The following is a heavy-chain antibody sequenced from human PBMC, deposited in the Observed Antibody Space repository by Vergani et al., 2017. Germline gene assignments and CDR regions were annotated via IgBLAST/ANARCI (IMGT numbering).Heavy chain of an antibody. Sequence: QVQLVESGGGVVQPGGSLRLSCAASGFTFTNYGMHWVRQAPGKGLEWVAFTRYDGIVEYYGDSVRGRFTISRDNSKNTLYLQMKSLRAEDTAVYYCARAAGYCSSTSCPPTLRHSYYYMDVWGKXP. CDR1: GFTFTNYG. J-gene: IGHJ6*03. CDR3: ARAAGYCSSTSCPPTLRHSYYYMDV. D-gene: IGHD2-2*01. CDR2: TRYDGIVE. V-gene: IGHV3-30*02.